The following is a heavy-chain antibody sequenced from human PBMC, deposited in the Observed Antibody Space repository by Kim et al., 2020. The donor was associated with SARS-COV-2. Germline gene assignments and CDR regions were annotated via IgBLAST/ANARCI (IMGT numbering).Heavy chain of an antibody. Sequence: YADSVKGQFTISRDNAKNSLYLQMNSLRAEDTALYYCAKGQQPLYGAFDYWGQGTLVTVSS. V-gene: IGHV3-9*01. J-gene: IGHJ4*02. D-gene: IGHD6-13*01. CDR3: AKGQQPLYGAFDY.